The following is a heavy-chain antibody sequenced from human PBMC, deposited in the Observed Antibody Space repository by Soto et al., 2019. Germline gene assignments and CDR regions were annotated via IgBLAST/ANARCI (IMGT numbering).Heavy chain of an antibody. CDR2: VYYSGTT. CDR1: GGSISSSSYY. D-gene: IGHD2-2*02. J-gene: IGHJ4*02. CDR3: ARGNTPVDY. Sequence: PSETLSLTCTVSGGSISSSSYYWAWVRQPPGKGLEWIGSVYYSGTTYYNPSLKSRVTISVDTSKNQFSLKLSSVTAADTAVYYCARGNTPVDYWGQGTLVTVSS. V-gene: IGHV4-39*07.